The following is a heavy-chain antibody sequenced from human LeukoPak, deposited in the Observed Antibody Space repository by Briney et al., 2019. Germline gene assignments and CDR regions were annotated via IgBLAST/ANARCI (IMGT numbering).Heavy chain of an antibody. J-gene: IGHJ4*02. Sequence: GGSLRLSCAASGFTFSSYNMNWVRQAPGKGLEWVSVIYSGGSTYYADSVKGRFTISRDNSKNTLYLQMNSLRAEDTAVYYCAREVGATNYFDYWGQGTLVTVSS. CDR3: AREVGATNYFDY. CDR2: IYSGGST. D-gene: IGHD1-26*01. CDR1: GFTFSSYN. V-gene: IGHV3-66*01.